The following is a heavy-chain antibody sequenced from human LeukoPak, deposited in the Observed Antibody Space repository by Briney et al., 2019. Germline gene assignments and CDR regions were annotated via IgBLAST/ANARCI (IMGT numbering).Heavy chain of an antibody. J-gene: IGHJ3*01. V-gene: IGHV3-23*01. CDR1: GFTFSSCA. CDR2: VNDNGAST. D-gene: IGHD7-27*01. CDR3: AKGRTGNSYSPLDL. Sequence: GGSLRLSCAASGFTFSSCAMSWVRQAPGKGLEWASGVNDNGASTYYADSVKGRFTIYRDNSKNTLYLQLNSVRVEDAAIYYCAKGRTGNSYSPLDLWGQGTMVTVSS.